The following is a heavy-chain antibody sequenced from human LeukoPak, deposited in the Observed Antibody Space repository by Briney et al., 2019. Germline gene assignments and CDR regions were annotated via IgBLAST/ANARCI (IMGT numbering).Heavy chain of an antibody. CDR2: IRYDGSNK. Sequence: GGSLRLSCAASGFTFSSYGMHWARQAPGKGLEWVAFIRYDGSNKYYADSVKGRFTISRDNSKNTLYLQMNSLRAEDTAVYYCARREPLGCSGTSCFAGPVGHWGQGTLVTVSS. CDR1: GFTFSSYG. D-gene: IGHD2-2*01. J-gene: IGHJ4*02. CDR3: ARREPLGCSGTSCFAGPVGH. V-gene: IGHV3-30*02.